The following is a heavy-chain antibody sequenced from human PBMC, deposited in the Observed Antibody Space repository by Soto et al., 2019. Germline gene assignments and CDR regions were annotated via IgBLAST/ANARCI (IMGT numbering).Heavy chain of an antibody. Sequence: GASVKVSCKASGYTFTGYYMHWVRQAPGQGLEWMGWINPNSGGTNYAQKFQGWVTMTRDTSISTAYMELSRLRSDDTAVYYCARARSSLQNYGMDVWGQGTTVTVSS. CDR3: ARARSSLQNYGMDV. V-gene: IGHV1-2*04. J-gene: IGHJ6*02. CDR2: INPNSGGT. CDR1: GYTFTGYY.